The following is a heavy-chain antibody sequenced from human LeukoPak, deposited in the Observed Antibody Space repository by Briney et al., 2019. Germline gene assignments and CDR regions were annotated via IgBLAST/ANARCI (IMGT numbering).Heavy chain of an antibody. CDR2: ISGSGGST. J-gene: IGHJ4*02. Sequence: GGSLRLSCAASGFTFASYAMSWARQAPGKGLEWVPIISGSGGSTYYVDSVKGRFTISRDNSKNTLYLQMNSLRAEDTAVYYCAKHQNKGFDYWGQGTLVTVSS. CDR1: GFTFASYA. V-gene: IGHV3-23*01. CDR3: AKHQNKGFDY.